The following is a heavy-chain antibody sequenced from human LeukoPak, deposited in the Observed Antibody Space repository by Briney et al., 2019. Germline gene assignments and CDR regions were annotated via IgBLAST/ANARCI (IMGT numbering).Heavy chain of an antibody. V-gene: IGHV4-34*01. CDR2: INHSGST. J-gene: IGHJ4*02. Sequence: PSETLSLTCAVYGGSFSGYYWSWIRQPPGKGLEWMGEINHSGSTNYNPSLKSRVTISVDTSKNQFSLKLSSVTAADTAVYYCARAVLRYFDWLGGQYYFDYWGQGTLVTVSS. D-gene: IGHD3-9*01. CDR1: GGSFSGYY. CDR3: ARAVLRYFDWLGGQYYFDY.